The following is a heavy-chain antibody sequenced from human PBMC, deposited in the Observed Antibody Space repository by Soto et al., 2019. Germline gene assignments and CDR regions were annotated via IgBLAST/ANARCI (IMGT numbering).Heavy chain of an antibody. CDR2: INHIGIT. CDR1: GGSFSGFY. V-gene: IGHV4-34*01. D-gene: IGHD3-10*01. J-gene: IGHJ6*02. Sequence: SETLSLTCAISGGSFSGFYSTWIRQPPGKGLEWIGEINHIGITHYNPSLKSRVTISLDTSKSQFSLKLSSVTAADTAVYYCARGFARITMVRGEYYYGMGVWGQGTTVTVSS. CDR3: ARGFARITMVRGEYYYGMGV.